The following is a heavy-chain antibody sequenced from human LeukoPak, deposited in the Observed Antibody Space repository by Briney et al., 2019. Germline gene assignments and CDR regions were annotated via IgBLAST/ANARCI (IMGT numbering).Heavy chain of an antibody. D-gene: IGHD2-2*02. CDR2: IYHSGST. V-gene: IGHV4-38-2*02. CDR1: GYSISSGFY. J-gene: IGHJ3*02. Sequence: SETLSLTCTVSGYSISSGFYWGWIRQPPGKGLECIGSIYHSGSTYYNPSLKSRVTISVDTSKNQFSLKLSSVTAADTAVYYCARELYRSLVPVFAGDAFDIWGQGTMVTVSS. CDR3: ARELYRSLVPVFAGDAFDI.